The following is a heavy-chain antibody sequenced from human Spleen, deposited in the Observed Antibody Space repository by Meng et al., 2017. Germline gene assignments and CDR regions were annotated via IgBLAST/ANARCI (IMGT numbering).Heavy chain of an antibody. CDR3: AKARVYDYGPGYFDY. J-gene: IGHJ4*02. D-gene: IGHD3-16*01. CDR2: FDGRT. Sequence: GESLKISCAASGFTFSNYAMRWVRQAPGKGLEWVSTFDGRTCYADSVKGRFTISRDNSRNTLYLQMNSLSAEDMAVYYCAKARVYDYGPGYFDYWGQGTLVTVSS. CDR1: GFTFSNYA. V-gene: IGHV3-23*01.